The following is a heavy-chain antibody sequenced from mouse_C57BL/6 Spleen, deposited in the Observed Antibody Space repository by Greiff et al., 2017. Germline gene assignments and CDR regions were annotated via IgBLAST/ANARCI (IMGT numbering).Heavy chain of an antibody. J-gene: IGHJ4*01. Sequence: VQLQQSGPVLVKPGASVKMSCKASGYTFTDYYMNWVKQSHGKSLEWIGVINPYNGGTSYNQKFRGKATLTVDKSSSTAYMELNSLTSEDSAVYYCDRWDYYGFYYALDYWGQGTSVTVSA. CDR2: INPYNGGT. D-gene: IGHD1-1*01. V-gene: IGHV1-19*01. CDR3: DRWDYYGFYYALDY. CDR1: GYTFTDYY.